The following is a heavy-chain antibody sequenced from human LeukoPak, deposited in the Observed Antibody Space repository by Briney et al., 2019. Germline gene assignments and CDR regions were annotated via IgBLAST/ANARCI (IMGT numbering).Heavy chain of an antibody. Sequence: SQTLSLTCTVSGGSISSGDYYWSWIRQPPGKGLEWIGYIYYSGSTYYNPSLKSRVTISVDTSKNQFSLKLSSVTAADTAVYYCARVLSPYSRSSRPFDYWGQGTLVTVSS. CDR2: IYYSGST. CDR3: ARVLSPYSRSSRPFDY. J-gene: IGHJ4*02. V-gene: IGHV4-30-4*08. D-gene: IGHD6-13*01. CDR1: GGSISSGDYY.